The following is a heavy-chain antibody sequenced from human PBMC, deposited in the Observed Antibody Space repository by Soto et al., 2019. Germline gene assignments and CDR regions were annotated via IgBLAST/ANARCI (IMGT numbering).Heavy chain of an antibody. CDR3: ARAGAYNYYDSSGYYQDY. CDR2: IIPIFGTA. Sequence: QVQLVQSGAEVKKPGSSVKVSCKASGGTFSSYAISWVRQAPGQGLEWMGGIIPIFGTANYAQKFQGRVTITADESTSTAYRELSSLRSEDTAVYYCARAGAYNYYDSSGYYQDYWGQGTLVTVSS. D-gene: IGHD3-22*01. CDR1: GGTFSSYA. V-gene: IGHV1-69*01. J-gene: IGHJ4*02.